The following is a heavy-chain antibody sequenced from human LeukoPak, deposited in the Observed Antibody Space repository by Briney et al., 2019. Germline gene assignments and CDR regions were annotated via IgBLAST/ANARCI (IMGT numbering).Heavy chain of an antibody. CDR2: IRYDGSNT. D-gene: IGHD5-18*01. V-gene: IGHV3-30*02. CDR3: ASNTDGKFDY. CDR1: GFTFSSYG. J-gene: IGHJ4*02. Sequence: PGGSLRLSCAASGFTFSSYGMHWVRQAPDKGLEWVAFIRYDGSNTYYADSVKGRFTISRDNSKNTLYLQMNSLRAVEMAVYYCASNTDGKFDYWGQGTLVTVSS.